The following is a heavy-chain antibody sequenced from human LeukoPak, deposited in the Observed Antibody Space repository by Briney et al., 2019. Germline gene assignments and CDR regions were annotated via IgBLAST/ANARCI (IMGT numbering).Heavy chain of an antibody. D-gene: IGHD3-10*01. Sequence: ASVRVSCKASGYPFSAHFLNWVRQAPGQGLEWMGNIDSTTGNPRYAQDFTGRFVFSLDTSVSTAYLQITSLKADDTAAYYCVRGTPTPGMDYWGQGTQVTVSS. CDR2: IDSTTGNP. CDR3: VRGTPTPGMDY. CDR1: GYPFSAHF. J-gene: IGHJ4*02. V-gene: IGHV7-4-1*02.